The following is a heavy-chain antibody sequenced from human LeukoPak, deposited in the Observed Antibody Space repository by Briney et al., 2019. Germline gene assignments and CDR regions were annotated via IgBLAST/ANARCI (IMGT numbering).Heavy chain of an antibody. J-gene: IGHJ4*02. V-gene: IGHV3-30-3*01. CDR3: ARENYLYDSSGYYPYYFDY. D-gene: IGHD3-22*01. Sequence: GGSLRLSCEASGFTFSSYAMHWVRQAPGKGLEWVAVISYDGSNKYYADSVKGRFTISRDNSKNTLYLQMNSLRAEDTAVYYCARENYLYDSSGYYPYYFDYWGQGTLVTVSS. CDR2: ISYDGSNK. CDR1: GFTFSSYA.